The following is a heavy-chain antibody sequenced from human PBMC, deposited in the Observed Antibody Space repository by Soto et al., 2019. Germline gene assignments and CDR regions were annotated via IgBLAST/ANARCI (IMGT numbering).Heavy chain of an antibody. CDR1: GYTFRGYY. Sequence: ASVKVSSKASGYTFRGYYIHWLRQAPGQGVEGMGWINLNSGGTNYAQKFQGRVTVTRDTPTSTAYMELSRLTSDDTAVYYCARSLTEGYCTITGCYTRPLYGMDVWGQGTTVTVSS. CDR2: INLNSGGT. J-gene: IGHJ6*02. D-gene: IGHD2-2*02. V-gene: IGHV1-2*02. CDR3: ARSLTEGYCTITGCYTRPLYGMDV.